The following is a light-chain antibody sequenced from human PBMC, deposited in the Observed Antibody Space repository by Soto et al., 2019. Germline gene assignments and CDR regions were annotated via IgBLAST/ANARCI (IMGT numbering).Light chain of an antibody. CDR1: QRITSNF. V-gene: IGKV3-20*01. CDR2: GAS. J-gene: IGKJ2*01. CDR3: QQYGRSPFT. Sequence: EIVLTQSPVTLSLSPGERATLSCRASQRITSNFLAWFQQKAGVAPRLLIYGASTRASGVPDRFSGGGSGTEFVLTISLLEPEDFAVYYCQQYGRSPFTFGQGTKLQIK.